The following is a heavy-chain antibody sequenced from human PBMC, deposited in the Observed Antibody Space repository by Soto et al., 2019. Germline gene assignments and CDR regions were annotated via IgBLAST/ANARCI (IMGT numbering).Heavy chain of an antibody. Sequence: SETLSLTCTVSGGSISSYYWSWIRQPPGKGLEWIGYIYYSGSTNYNPSLKSRVTISVDTSKNQFSLKLSSVTAADTAVYYCAAYYYGSGQAYWGQGTLVTVSS. CDR2: IYYSGST. V-gene: IGHV4-59*01. J-gene: IGHJ4*02. D-gene: IGHD3-10*01. CDR3: AAYYYGSGQAY. CDR1: GGSISSYY.